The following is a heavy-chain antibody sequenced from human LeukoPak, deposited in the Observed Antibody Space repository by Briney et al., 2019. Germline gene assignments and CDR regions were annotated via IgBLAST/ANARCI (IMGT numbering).Heavy chain of an antibody. CDR1: GGTFSSYA. CDR2: IIPILGIA. D-gene: IGHD3-9*01. V-gene: IGHV1-69*04. J-gene: IGHJ4*02. Sequence: GASVKVSCKASGGTFSSYAISWGRQGPGQGLEWMGRIIPILGIANNAQKFQGRVTITADKSTSTAYMELSSLRSEDTAVYHCARGEDFDWFNWGQGTLVTVSS. CDR3: ARGEDFDWFN.